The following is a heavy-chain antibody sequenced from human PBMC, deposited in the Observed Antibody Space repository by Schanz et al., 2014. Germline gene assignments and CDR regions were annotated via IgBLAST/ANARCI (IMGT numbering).Heavy chain of an antibody. CDR2: ISGGGGSA. CDR1: GFTFNNYD. D-gene: IGHD3-22*01. Sequence: EVQLVESGGGLVQPGGSLRLSCAASGFTFNNYDMNWVRLVPGKGLECVSGISGGGGSAYYADSVKGRFTISRDNAKNPLYLQMSSLRAEDTAVYYCAKVWGSDYFYPFDYWGQGTLVTVSP. CDR3: AKVWGSDYFYPFDY. J-gene: IGHJ4*02. V-gene: IGHV3-23*04.